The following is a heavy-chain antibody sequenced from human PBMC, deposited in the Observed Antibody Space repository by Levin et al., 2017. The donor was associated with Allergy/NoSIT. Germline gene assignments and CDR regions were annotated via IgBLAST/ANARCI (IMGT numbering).Heavy chain of an antibody. CDR1: GYSFTQFY. J-gene: IGHJ4*02. Sequence: GESLKISCKPSGYSFTQFYVQWVRQAPGQRPEWMGWINPGNGDTHYAEDFHGRVTMTRDTSIAPVYMELTTLTSDDTAVYYCARDRGWEILDYWGQGTLVTVSS. CDR2: INPGNGDT. CDR3: ARDRGWEILDY. V-gene: IGHV1-2*02. D-gene: IGHD1-26*01.